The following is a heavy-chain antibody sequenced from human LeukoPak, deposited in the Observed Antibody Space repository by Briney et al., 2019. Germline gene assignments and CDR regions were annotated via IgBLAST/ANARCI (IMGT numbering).Heavy chain of an antibody. J-gene: IGHJ5*02. D-gene: IGHD3-10*01. CDR1: GGTFSSYA. Sequence: GASVKVSCKASGGTFSSYAISWVRQAPGQGLEWMGGIIPIFGTANYAQKFQGRVTMTRDTSISTAYMELSRLRSDDTAVYYCAREDSTRGVALSWGQGTLVTVSS. CDR2: IIPIFGTA. V-gene: IGHV1-69*05. CDR3: AREDSTRGVALS.